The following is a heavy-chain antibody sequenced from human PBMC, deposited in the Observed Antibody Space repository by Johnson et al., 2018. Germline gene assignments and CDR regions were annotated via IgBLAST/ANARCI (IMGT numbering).Heavy chain of an antibody. CDR1: GGSFSGYY. Sequence: QVQLQQWGAGLLKPSETLSLTCAVYGGSFSGYYWSWIRQPPGKGLEWIGEINHSGSTNYNPSLKSRVTISVDTSKNQFSLKLSSVTGADTDVYYCAGVGGYCTNGVSDHPKKAEDFQHWGQGTLVTVSS. CDR3: AGVGGYCTNGVSDHPKKAEDFQH. J-gene: IGHJ1*01. CDR2: INHSGST. V-gene: IGHV4-34*01. D-gene: IGHD2-8*01.